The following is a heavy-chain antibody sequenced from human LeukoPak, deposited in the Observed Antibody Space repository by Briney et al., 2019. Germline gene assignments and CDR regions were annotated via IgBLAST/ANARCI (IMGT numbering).Heavy chain of an antibody. V-gene: IGHV3-11*06. D-gene: IGHD3-22*01. CDR2: ISGSSSYT. CDR3: ARHGLYDSSDYWTFQH. CDR1: GFTFSDYY. J-gene: IGHJ1*01. Sequence: KPGRSLRLSRAASGFTFSDYYMSWIRQAPGKGLEWVTYISGSSSYTNYADSVKGRFTISRDNAKNSLYLQMNSLRAEDTAVYYCARHGLYDSSDYWTFQHWGQGTLVTVSS.